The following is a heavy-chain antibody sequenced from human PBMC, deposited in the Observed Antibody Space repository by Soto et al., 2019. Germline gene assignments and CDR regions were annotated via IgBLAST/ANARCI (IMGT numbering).Heavy chain of an antibody. D-gene: IGHD5-18*01. J-gene: IGHJ4*02. V-gene: IGHV4-31*03. CDR3: ARMVRRESNFDY. Sequence: ASETLSLTCTVSGGSISSGGYYWSWIRQHPGKGLEWIGYIYYSGSTYYNPSLKSRVTISVDTSKNQFSLKLSSVTAADTAVYYCARMVRRESNFDYWGQGTLVTVSS. CDR1: GGSISSGGYY. CDR2: IYYSGST.